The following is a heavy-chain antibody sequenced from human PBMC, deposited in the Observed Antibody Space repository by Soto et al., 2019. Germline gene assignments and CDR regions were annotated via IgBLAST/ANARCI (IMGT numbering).Heavy chain of an antibody. Sequence: GCTSDRLGCWGWIGPPPGKGLEWIGSIYYSGSTYYNPSLKSRVTISVDTSKNQFSLKLSSVTAADTAVYYCARPFPYGPGSYGAFDIWGQGPMVT. CDR3: ARPFPYGPGSYGAFDI. J-gene: IGHJ3*02. D-gene: IGHD3-10*01. V-gene: IGHV4-39*01. CDR2: IYYSGST. CDR1: GCTSDRLGC.